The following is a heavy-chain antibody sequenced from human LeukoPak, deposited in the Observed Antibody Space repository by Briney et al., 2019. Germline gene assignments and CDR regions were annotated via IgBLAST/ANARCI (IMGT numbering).Heavy chain of an antibody. D-gene: IGHD3-10*01. CDR3: ARDDTSAHFFDY. CDR1: GFTFKIYS. CDR2: ISTSSSHM. J-gene: IGHJ4*02. Sequence: PGGSLRLSCAASGFTFKIYSMNWVRQAPGKGLEWVSSISTSSSHMYYADSVKGRFTISRDNAKNSLYLQMNTLRAEDTAVYYCARDDTSAHFFDYWGQGTLVTVSP. V-gene: IGHV3-21*01.